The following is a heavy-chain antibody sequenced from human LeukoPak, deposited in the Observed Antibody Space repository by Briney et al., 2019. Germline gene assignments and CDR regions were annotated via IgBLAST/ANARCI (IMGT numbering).Heavy chain of an antibody. Sequence: GASVKVSCKASGYTFTGYYMHWVRQAPGQGLEWMGWINPNSGGTNYAQKFQGRVTMTRDTSISTAYMELSRLRSDDTAVYYCARIYDSSGYSPYYFDYWGQGTLVTVSS. J-gene: IGHJ4*02. CDR1: GYTFTGYY. V-gene: IGHV1-2*02. D-gene: IGHD3-22*01. CDR2: INPNSGGT. CDR3: ARIYDSSGYSPYYFDY.